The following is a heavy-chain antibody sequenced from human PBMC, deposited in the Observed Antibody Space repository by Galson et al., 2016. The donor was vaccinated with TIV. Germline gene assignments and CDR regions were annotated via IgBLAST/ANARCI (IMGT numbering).Heavy chain of an antibody. CDR1: GFSITNYG. D-gene: IGHD2-8*02. Sequence: SLRLSCAASGFSITNYGIHWVRQSPGRGLEAVGILRYNGNSNYYLESVKGRFTMSRDTSKNTVYLEMNSLRTEDTAVYYCVRDICTSVDCDPFDYGGQGTQVTVSS. CDR2: LRYNGNSN. CDR3: VRDICTSVDCDPFDY. V-gene: IGHV3-30*19. J-gene: IGHJ4*02.